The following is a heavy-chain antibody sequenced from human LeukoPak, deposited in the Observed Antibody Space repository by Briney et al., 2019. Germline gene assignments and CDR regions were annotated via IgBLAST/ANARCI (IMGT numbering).Heavy chain of an antibody. D-gene: IGHD2-2*01. CDR3: ARDGDIVVVPAAIQRNYYYYGMDV. J-gene: IGHJ6*04. Sequence: GGSLRLSCAASGFTFSSYSMNWVRQAPGKGLEWVSPISSSSSYIYYADSVKGRFTISRDNAKNSLYLQMNSLRAEDTAVYYCARDGDIVVVPAAIQRNYYYYGMDVWGKGTTVTVSS. CDR1: GFTFSSYS. CDR2: ISSSSSYI. V-gene: IGHV3-21*01.